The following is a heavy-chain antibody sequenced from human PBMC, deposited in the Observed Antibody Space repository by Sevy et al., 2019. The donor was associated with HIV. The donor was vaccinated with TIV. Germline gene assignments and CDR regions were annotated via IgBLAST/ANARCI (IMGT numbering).Heavy chain of an antibody. CDR2: IIPILGTV. CDR3: ARGGGIGWYYFDY. CDR1: GGTFSSYG. V-gene: IGHV1-69*13. D-gene: IGHD6-19*01. Sequence: ASVKVSCKASGGTFSSYGISWVRQAPGQGLEWTGGIIPILGTVNYAQKFQGRVTITADESTKTAYMELSSLRSEDTAVYYCARGGGIGWYYFDYWGQETLVTVSS. J-gene: IGHJ4*02.